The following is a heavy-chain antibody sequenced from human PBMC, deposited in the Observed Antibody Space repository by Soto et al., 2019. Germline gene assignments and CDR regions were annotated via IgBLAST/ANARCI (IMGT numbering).Heavy chain of an antibody. J-gene: IGHJ4*02. Sequence: ASVKVSCKASGYTFTSYYMHWVRQAPGQGLEWMGIINPSGGSTSYAQKLQGRVTMTRDKSTSTVYMEMSSLRSEDTAVYYCARGGYDIVTPFDYWGQGTLVTVSS. V-gene: IGHV1-46*01. D-gene: IGHD3-9*01. CDR2: INPSGGST. CDR3: ARGGYDIVTPFDY. CDR1: GYTFTSYY.